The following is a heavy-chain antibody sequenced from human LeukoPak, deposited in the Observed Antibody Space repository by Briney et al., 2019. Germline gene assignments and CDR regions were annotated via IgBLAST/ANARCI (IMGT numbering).Heavy chain of an antibody. Sequence: PSETLSPTCAVYGGSFSGYYWSWIRQPPGKGLEWIGEINHSGSTNYNPSLKSRVTISVDTSKNQFSLKLSSVTAADTAVYYCARDCSTYYYGSNYLRWFDPWGQGTLVTVSS. CDR2: INHSGST. V-gene: IGHV4-34*01. D-gene: IGHD3-10*01. CDR3: ARDCSTYYYGSNYLRWFDP. J-gene: IGHJ5*02. CDR1: GGSFSGYY.